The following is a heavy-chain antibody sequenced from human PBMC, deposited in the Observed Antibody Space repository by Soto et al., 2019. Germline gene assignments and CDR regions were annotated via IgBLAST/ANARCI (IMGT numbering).Heavy chain of an antibody. CDR2: IYPGDSDT. Sequence: GESLKISCKSSGYSFTSYWIGWVRQMPGKGLEWMGIIYPGDSDTRYSPSFQGQVTISADKSISTAYLQWSSLKASDTAMYYCARLDSSGYYAPVYYYYGMDVWGQGTTVTVSS. CDR1: GYSFTSYW. CDR3: ARLDSSGYYAPVYYYYGMDV. D-gene: IGHD3-22*01. J-gene: IGHJ6*02. V-gene: IGHV5-51*01.